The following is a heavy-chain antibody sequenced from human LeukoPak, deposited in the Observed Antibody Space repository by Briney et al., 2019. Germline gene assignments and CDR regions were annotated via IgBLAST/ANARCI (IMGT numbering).Heavy chain of an antibody. D-gene: IGHD3-16*02. CDR1: GGSISSDDYY. Sequence: SETLSLTCTVSGGSISSDDYYWSWIRQSPEKGLEWIGYIYYSGSTNYNPSLKSRVTISVDTSKNQFSLKLSSVTAADTAVYYCASRRLGELSFLDYWGQGTLVTVSS. J-gene: IGHJ4*02. CDR3: ASRRLGELSFLDY. V-gene: IGHV4-61*08. CDR2: IYYSGST.